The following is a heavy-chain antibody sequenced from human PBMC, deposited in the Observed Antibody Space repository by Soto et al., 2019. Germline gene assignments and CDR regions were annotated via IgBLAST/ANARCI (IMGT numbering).Heavy chain of an antibody. CDR3: ARRWGEGRVDY. V-gene: IGHV4-4*02. Sequence: QVQLQESGPGLVKPSGTLSLTCAVSGGSISSSNWWSWVRQPPGKGLEWIGEIYHSGNTNYNPSLQARFAMAVDKQRNQCFLKLSSVTAADTAVYECARRWGEGRVDYWGKGTLVTVSS. CDR2: IYHSGNT. J-gene: IGHJ4*02. D-gene: IGHD3-10*01. CDR1: GGSISSSNW.